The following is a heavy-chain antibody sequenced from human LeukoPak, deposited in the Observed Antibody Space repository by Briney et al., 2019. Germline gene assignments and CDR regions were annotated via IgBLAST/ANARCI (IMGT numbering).Heavy chain of an antibody. D-gene: IGHD2/OR15-2a*01. CDR2: SSPYNGKT. J-gene: IGHJ5*02. CDR3: ARGGIDIVTVPVSNWFDP. V-gene: IGHV1-18*04. Sequence: ASVKVSCKASGYTFTGYYIHWVRQAPGQGLEWMGWSSPYNGKTNYAQKLQGRVTMTTDTSTNTAYMELRSLRSDDTAVYYCARGGIDIVTVPVSNWFDPWGQGTLVTVSS. CDR1: GYTFTGYY.